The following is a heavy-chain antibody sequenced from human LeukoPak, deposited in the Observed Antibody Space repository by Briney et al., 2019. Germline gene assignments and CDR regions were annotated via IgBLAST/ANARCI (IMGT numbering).Heavy chain of an antibody. CDR3: ARDYGGRWFDP. D-gene: IGHD4-23*01. J-gene: IGHJ5*02. CDR2: IYYSGST. CDR1: GGSISSYY. V-gene: IGHV4-59*01. Sequence: SETLSLTCTVSGGSISSYYWSWIRQPPGKGLEWIGYIYYSGSTNYNPSLKSRVTISVDTSKNQFSLKLSSVTAADTAAYYYARDYGGRWFDPWGQGTLVTVSS.